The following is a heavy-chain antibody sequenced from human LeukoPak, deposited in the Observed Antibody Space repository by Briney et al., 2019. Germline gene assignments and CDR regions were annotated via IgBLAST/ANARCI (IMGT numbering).Heavy chain of an antibody. CDR3: AKSDAADAREDAFDI. D-gene: IGHD6-13*01. CDR2: ISWNSGSI. CDR1: GFTFSSYW. J-gene: IGHJ3*02. V-gene: IGHV3-9*01. Sequence: GGSLRLSCAASGFTFSSYWMHWVRQAPGKGLEWVSGISWNSGSIGYADSVKGRFTISRDNAKNSLYLQMNSLRAEDTALYYCAKSDAADAREDAFDIWGQGTMVTVSS.